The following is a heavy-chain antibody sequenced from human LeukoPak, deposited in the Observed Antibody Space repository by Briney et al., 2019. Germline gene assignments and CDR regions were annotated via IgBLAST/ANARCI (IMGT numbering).Heavy chain of an antibody. Sequence: AASVKVSCKASGYTFTGYYMHWVRQAPGQGLEWMAWINPNSGGTYYAQNFHDRITMTRDTSISTAYMELSRLRSDGTAIYYCARANALYCSSTSCLFDYWGQGTQVTVSS. CDR1: GYTFTGYY. CDR3: ARANALYCSSTSCLFDY. CDR2: INPNSGGT. D-gene: IGHD2-2*01. V-gene: IGHV1-2*02. J-gene: IGHJ4*02.